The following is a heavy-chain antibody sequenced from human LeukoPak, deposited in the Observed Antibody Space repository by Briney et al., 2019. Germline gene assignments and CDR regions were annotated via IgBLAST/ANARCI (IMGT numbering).Heavy chain of an antibody. D-gene: IGHD5-18*01. J-gene: IGHJ5*02. CDR3: ARGGYSYGQQNLRFDP. Sequence: PSETLSLTCAVYGGSFSGYYWSWIRQPPGKGLEWIGEINHSGSTNYNPSLKSRVTISVDTSKNQFSLKLSSVTAADTAVYYCARGGYSYGQQNLRFDPWGQGTLVTVSS. CDR1: GGSFSGYY. V-gene: IGHV4-34*01. CDR2: INHSGST.